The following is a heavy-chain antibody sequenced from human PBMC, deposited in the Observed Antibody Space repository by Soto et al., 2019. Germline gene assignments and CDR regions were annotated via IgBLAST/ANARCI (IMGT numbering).Heavy chain of an antibody. D-gene: IGHD1-1*01. V-gene: IGHV3-72*01. Sequence: EVRLVESGGGLVQPGGSLRLSCVVSGFIFSDHYMDWVRQAQGKGLEWIGRSRNKANGYTTEYAASVKGRFSVSRDESRNSLFLQMDSLKTEDTAVYYCVRGYNSFDSWGQGTLVTVSS. CDR1: GFIFSDHY. J-gene: IGHJ4*02. CDR2: SRNKANGYTT. CDR3: VRGYNSFDS.